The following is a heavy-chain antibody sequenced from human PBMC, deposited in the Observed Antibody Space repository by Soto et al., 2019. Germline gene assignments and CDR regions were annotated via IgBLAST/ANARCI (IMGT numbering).Heavy chain of an antibody. CDR2: MNPNSGNT. V-gene: IGHV1-8*01. CDR1: GYTFTSYD. Sequence: ASVKVSCKASGYTFTSYDINWVRQATGQGLEWMGWMNPNSGNTGYAQKFQDRVTMTRNTSISTAYMELSSLRSEDTAVYYCARGYVATVSTFDYWGQGTLVTVSS. J-gene: IGHJ4*02. CDR3: ARGYVATVSTFDY. D-gene: IGHD4-17*01.